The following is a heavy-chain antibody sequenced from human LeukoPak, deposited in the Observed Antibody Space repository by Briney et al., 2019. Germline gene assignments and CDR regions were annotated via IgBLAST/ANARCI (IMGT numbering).Heavy chain of an antibody. CDR1: GGSISSYY. V-gene: IGHV4-59*01. CDR3: ARESFYAFDI. J-gene: IGHJ3*02. Sequence: PSETLSLTFTVSGGSISSYYWSWIRQPPGKGLEWIGYIYYSGSTNYNPSLKSRVTISVDTSENQFSLKLSSVTAADTAVYYCARESFYAFDIWGQGTMVTVSS. D-gene: IGHD3-16*01. CDR2: IYYSGST.